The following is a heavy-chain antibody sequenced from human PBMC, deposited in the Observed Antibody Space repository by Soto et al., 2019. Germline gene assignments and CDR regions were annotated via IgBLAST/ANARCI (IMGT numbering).Heavy chain of an antibody. CDR2: IIPIFGTA. D-gene: IGHD5-12*01. Sequence: ASLKVSCKASGGTFSSYAISWVRQAPGQGLEWMGGIIPIFGTANYAQKFQGRVTITADESTSTAYMELSSLRSEDTAVYYCARSRSGYSGVFEYWGQGTLVNVSS. CDR3: ARSRSGYSGVFEY. V-gene: IGHV1-69*13. CDR1: GGTFSSYA. J-gene: IGHJ4*02.